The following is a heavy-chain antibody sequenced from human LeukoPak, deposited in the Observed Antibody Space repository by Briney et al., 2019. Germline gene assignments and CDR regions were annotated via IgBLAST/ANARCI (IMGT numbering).Heavy chain of an antibody. CDR3: TGDNFDRSVKFDY. V-gene: IGHV3-73*01. CDR2: MRSKANNYAT. CDR1: GFTFSDSA. J-gene: IGHJ4*02. D-gene: IGHD3-22*01. Sequence: GGSLRLSCVVAGFTFSDSAVHWVRQASGKGLEWVGRMRSKANNYATAYAGSVKGMFTISRDDSKNTAYLQMNSMKPEDTAVYYCTGDNFDRSVKFDYWGQGTLVTVSS.